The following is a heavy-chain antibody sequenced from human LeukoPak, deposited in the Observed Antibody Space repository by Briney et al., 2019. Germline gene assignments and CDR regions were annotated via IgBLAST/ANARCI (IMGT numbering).Heavy chain of an antibody. V-gene: IGHV3-15*01. CDR2: IKSKTDGGTT. CDR1: GFTFSNAW. CDR3: TTDGSGSYPFVDY. J-gene: IGHJ4*02. D-gene: IGHD3-10*01. Sequence: GGSLRLSCAASGFTFSNAWMSWVRQAPGKGLEWVGRIKSKTDGGTTDYAAPVKGRFTISRDDSKNTLYLQMNSLKTEDTAVYYCTTDGSGSYPFVDYWGQGTLATVSS.